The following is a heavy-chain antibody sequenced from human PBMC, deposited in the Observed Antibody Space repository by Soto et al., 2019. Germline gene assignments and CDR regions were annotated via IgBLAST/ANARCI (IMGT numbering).Heavy chain of an antibody. D-gene: IGHD1-1*01. CDR3: TRGPPTRSTGTGAL. CDR1: GFAFDQYW. V-gene: IGHV3-74*01. Sequence: QLIQSGGGLVPPGGSSRLSCVASGFAFDQYWMHWVRQAAGKGLEWVSRISDDGARIDYADFVKGRFTIARDNAKNPPFLQMRSLRGQATAVYYCTRGPPTRSTGTGALWGRGALVTVSS. CDR2: ISDDGARI. J-gene: IGHJ4*02.